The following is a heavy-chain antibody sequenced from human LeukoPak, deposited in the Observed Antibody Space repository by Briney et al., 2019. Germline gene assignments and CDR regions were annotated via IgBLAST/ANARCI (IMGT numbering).Heavy chain of an antibody. CDR1: GCTFGDYA. D-gene: IGHD3-22*01. CDR3: AKAPDRYYYDSSGYYFDY. CDR2: ISWNSGSI. V-gene: IGHV3-9*01. J-gene: IGHJ4*02. Sequence: GGSPRLSCASSGCTFGDYAMHGVRPAPGRGVEWVSGISWNSGSIGYADSVKGRFTISRDNDKNSLYLQMNSLRAEDTALYYCAKAPDRYYYDSSGYYFDYWGQGTLVTVSS.